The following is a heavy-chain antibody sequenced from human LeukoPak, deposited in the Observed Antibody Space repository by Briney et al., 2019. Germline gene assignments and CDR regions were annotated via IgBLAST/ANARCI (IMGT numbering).Heavy chain of an antibody. CDR2: INHSGVT. V-gene: IGHV4-34*01. J-gene: IGHJ4*02. Sequence: SETLSLTCAVYGGSFDGYYWSWIRQPPGKGLEWIGEINHSGVTNYNPSLESRVTISVDTSKNQFSLKLSSVTAADTAVYYCARGRGGRIVVVTGHRYYFDYWGQGTLVTVSS. CDR3: ARGRGGRIVVVTGHRYYFDY. D-gene: IGHD2-21*02. CDR1: GGSFDGYY.